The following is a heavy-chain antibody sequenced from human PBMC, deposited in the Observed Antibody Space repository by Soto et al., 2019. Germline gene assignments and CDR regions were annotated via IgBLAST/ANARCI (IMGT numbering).Heavy chain of an antibody. Sequence: SETLSLTCTLSGGSLSSYYWSWIRQPPGKGLEWIGYIYYSGSTNYNPSLKSRVTISVDTSKNQFSLKLSSVTAADTAVYYCAIEAYCGGDCPPGAFDIWGQGTMVT. V-gene: IGHV4-59*01. D-gene: IGHD2-21*02. CDR2: IYYSGST. CDR1: GGSLSSYY. CDR3: AIEAYCGGDCPPGAFDI. J-gene: IGHJ3*02.